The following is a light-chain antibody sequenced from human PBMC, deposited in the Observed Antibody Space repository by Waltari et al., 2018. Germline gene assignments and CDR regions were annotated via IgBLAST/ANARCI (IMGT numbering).Light chain of an antibody. Sequence: DIQMTQSPSALSASIGDRVTITCRASQNIANFLSWYQHKPGKAPNLLIFGSSDLHNGVPSRFSGSGSGTDFTHTISSLQPEDIATYYCQQSDTTPWTFGQGTRVDI. V-gene: IGKV1-39*01. J-gene: IGKJ1*01. CDR2: GSS. CDR3: QQSDTTPWT. CDR1: QNIANF.